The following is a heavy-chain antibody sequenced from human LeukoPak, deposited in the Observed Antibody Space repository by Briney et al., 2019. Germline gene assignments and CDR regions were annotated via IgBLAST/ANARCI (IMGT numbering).Heavy chain of an antibody. J-gene: IGHJ2*01. Sequence: SETLSLTCTVSGYSISSGYYWGWIRQPPGKGLEWIGSIYHSGSTYYNPSLKSRVTISVDTSKNQFSLKLSSVTAADTAVYYCARYSDANFDLWGRGTLVTVSS. CDR2: IYHSGST. V-gene: IGHV4-38-2*02. CDR3: ARYSDANFDL. D-gene: IGHD2-2*01. CDR1: GYSISSGYY.